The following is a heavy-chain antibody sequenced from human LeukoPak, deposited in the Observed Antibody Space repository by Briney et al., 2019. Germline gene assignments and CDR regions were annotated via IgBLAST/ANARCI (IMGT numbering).Heavy chain of an antibody. J-gene: IGHJ4*02. CDR1: GFTVSSNY. Sequence: GESLQISCAASGFTVSSNYMSWVRQAPGKGLEWVSVIYSGGSTYYADSVKGRFTISRDNSKNTLYLQMNSLRAEDTAVYYCEYRILDSDYWGQGTLVTVSS. CDR3: EYRILDSDY. CDR2: IYSGGST. V-gene: IGHV3-53*01. D-gene: IGHD3-3*02.